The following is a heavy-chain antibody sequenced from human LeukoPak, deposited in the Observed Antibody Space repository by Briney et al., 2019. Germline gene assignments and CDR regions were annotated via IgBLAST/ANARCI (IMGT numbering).Heavy chain of an antibody. CDR2: FSNSGET. CDR3: ARSPSYKGWFDP. CDR1: GFTFSTYA. D-gene: IGHD1-14*01. J-gene: IGHJ5*02. V-gene: IGHV3-23*01. Sequence: PGGSLRLSCAASGFTFSTYAMAWVRQAPGKGLEWVSAFSNSGETHYADSVKGRFTISRDNSKNSLYLQMTSLRAEDTAVYYCARSPSYKGWFDPWGQGTLVTVSS.